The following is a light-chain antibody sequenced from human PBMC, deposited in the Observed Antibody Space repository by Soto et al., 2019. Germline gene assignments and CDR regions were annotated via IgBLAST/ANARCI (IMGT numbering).Light chain of an antibody. CDR3: QQRSNWWT. CDR2: DAS. CDR1: QSVSSY. J-gene: IGKJ1*01. V-gene: IGKV3-11*01. Sequence: IVLTQSPATLSLSPGERATLSCRASQSVSSYLACYQQKPGQAPRLLIYDASNRATGIPARFSGSGSGTDFTLTSSSLEPEDFAVYYCQQRSNWWTFGQGTKVDIK.